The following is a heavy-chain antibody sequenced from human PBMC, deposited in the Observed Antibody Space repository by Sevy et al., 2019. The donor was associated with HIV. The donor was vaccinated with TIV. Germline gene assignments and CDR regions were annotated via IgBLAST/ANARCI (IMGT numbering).Heavy chain of an antibody. Sequence: SETLSLTCTVSGGSISNYFWSWIRQPPGKGLEWIGYIYYSGSTNYNPSLKSRITISVDTSKNQFSLKLSPVTAADTAVYYCARESIGAVGDFDYWGQGTLVTVSS. J-gene: IGHJ4*02. CDR1: GGSISNYF. V-gene: IGHV4-59*01. CDR3: ARESIGAVGDFDY. CDR2: IYYSGST. D-gene: IGHD6-13*01.